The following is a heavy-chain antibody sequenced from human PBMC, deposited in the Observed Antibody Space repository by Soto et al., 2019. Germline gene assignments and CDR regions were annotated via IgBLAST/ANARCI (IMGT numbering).Heavy chain of an antibody. D-gene: IGHD2-15*01. V-gene: IGHV1-46*01. J-gene: IGHJ4*02. CDR1: GYTFPTYY. Sequence: QVQLVQSGAEVKRPGASVKVSCKASGYTFPTYYMHWVRQAPGQGLEWLGIINPNGGSTTYAQKFQGRVTMTRDTSTSTVYLELSSLRSEDTAVYYCARAGYCSGGTCFHGNCDYWGQGTLVTVSA. CDR3: ARAGYCSGGTCFHGNCDY. CDR2: INPNGGST.